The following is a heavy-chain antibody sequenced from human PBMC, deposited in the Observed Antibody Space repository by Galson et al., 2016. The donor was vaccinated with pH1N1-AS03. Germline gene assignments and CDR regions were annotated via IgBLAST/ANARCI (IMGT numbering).Heavy chain of an antibody. V-gene: IGHV4-61*01. D-gene: IGHD1-26*01. J-gene: IGHJ4*02. CDR1: GGSVSSGHYY. Sequence: SETLSLTCTVSGGSVSSGHYYWSWIRQPPGKGLEWIGYIHYSGTTNYNPSLKSRVTMSVDTSKNQFSLKLSSLTAADAAVYYCARFSGSYQFDYWGQGTLVTVSS. CDR2: IHYSGTT. CDR3: ARFSGSYQFDY.